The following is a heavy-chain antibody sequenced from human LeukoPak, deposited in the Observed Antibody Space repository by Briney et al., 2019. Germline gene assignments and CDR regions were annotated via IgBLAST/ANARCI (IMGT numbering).Heavy chain of an antibody. CDR1: RFHLKPSE. J-gene: IGHJ4*02. CDR2: MRSRGSIK. V-gene: IGHV3-48*03. CDR3: ARARYTSGWETLDY. Sequence: GRTLSLSCIPSRFHLKPSEMTWAHPAPRKPLHRVLYMRSRGSIKHYADFVKGRFTCSRYNAENSLYLQMNSLRAEDTAVYYCARARYTSGWETLDYWGQGTLVTVSS. D-gene: IGHD6-19*01.